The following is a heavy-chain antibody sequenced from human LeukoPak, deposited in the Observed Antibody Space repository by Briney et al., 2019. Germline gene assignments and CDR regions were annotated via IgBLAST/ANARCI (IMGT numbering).Heavy chain of an antibody. D-gene: IGHD4-23*01. CDR1: GFTFSSYA. V-gene: IGHV3-23*01. Sequence: GGSLRLSCAASGFTFSSYAMTWVRQAPGKGLEWVSSISGSGHSTYYADSVKGRVTISRDNSKNTLSLQMNSLRAEDTAVYYCAKDRATVVTRALDYWGQGALVTVS. CDR3: AKDRATVVTRALDY. CDR2: ISGSGHST. J-gene: IGHJ4*02.